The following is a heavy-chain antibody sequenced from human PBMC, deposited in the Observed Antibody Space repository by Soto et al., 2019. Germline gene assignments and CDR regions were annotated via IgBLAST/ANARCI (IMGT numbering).Heavy chain of an antibody. D-gene: IGHD6-13*01. J-gene: IGHJ3*02. V-gene: IGHV6-1*01. CDR3: ARGIAAAATGESAAFDI. CDR2: TYYRSKWYN. Sequence: SQTLSLTCAISGGSVSSNSSAWNWIRQSPSRGLEWLGRTYYRSKWYNDYAVSVKSRITINPDTSKNQFSLQLNSVTPEDTAVYYCARGIAAAATGESAAFDIWGQGTMVTVSS. CDR1: GGSVSSNSSA.